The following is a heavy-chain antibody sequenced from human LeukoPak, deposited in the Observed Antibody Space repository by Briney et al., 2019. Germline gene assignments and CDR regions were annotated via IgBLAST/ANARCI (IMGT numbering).Heavy chain of an antibody. V-gene: IGHV1-24*01. CDR1: GYTLTELS. J-gene: IGHJ4*02. CDR2: FDPEDGET. CDR3: ATAPYDSSGYYFDY. Sequence: ASVKASCKLSGYTLTELSMHWVRQAPGKGLEWMGGFDPEDGETIYAQKLQGRVTMTEDTSTDKAYMELSSLRSEDTAVYYCATAPYDSSGYYFDYWGQGALVTVSS. D-gene: IGHD3-22*01.